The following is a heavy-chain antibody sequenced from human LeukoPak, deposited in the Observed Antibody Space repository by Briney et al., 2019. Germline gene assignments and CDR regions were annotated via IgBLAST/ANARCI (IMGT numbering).Heavy chain of an antibody. D-gene: IGHD3-22*01. CDR2: IRQDGSVK. CDR1: GFTFSGHW. Sequence: QPGGSLRLSCAASGFTFSGHWMTWVRPAPGKGLQWVASIRQDGSVKYYVDSVQGRFIISRDNAMNSLYLQMNSLRAEDKAVAYCARWSHDCFGYYWISSWGQGTLVTVSS. J-gene: IGHJ5*02. CDR3: ARWSHDCFGYYWISS. V-gene: IGHV3-7*01.